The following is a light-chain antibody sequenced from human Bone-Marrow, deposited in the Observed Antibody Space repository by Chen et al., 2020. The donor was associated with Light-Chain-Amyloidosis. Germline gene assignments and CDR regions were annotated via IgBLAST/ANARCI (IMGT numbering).Light chain of an antibody. CDR1: QSISDY. J-gene: IGKJ5*01. CDR3: QQYGSSRIT. V-gene: IGKV3-11*01. Sequence: ETVLTQSPATLSLSPGERATLSCRASQSISDYLVWYQQKPGQAPRLLIYDASNRATGIPARFSGSGSGTDFTLTISSLEPEDFAVYYCQQYGSSRITFGQGTRLEIK. CDR2: DAS.